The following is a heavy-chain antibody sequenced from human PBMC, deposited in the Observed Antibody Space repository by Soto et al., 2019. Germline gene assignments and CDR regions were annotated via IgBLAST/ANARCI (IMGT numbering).Heavy chain of an antibody. CDR1: GFTFSSYA. J-gene: IGHJ6*02. CDR3: AKDSPSYYYDSSGYYTSDYYYGTDV. V-gene: IGHV3-64*02. Sequence: GGSLRLSCAASGFTFSSYAMHWVRQAPGKGLEYVSAISSNGGSTYYADSVKGRFTISRDNSKNTLYLQMNSLRAEDTAVYYCAKDSPSYYYDSSGYYTSDYYYGTDVWGQGTTVTVSS. D-gene: IGHD3-22*01. CDR2: ISSNGGST.